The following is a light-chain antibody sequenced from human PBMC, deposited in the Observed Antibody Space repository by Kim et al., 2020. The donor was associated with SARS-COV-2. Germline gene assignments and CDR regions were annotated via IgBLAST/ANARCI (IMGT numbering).Light chain of an antibody. V-gene: IGKV3-20*01. CDR1: QSVSSSY. CDR2: GAS. Sequence: PGKRPTLSGRASQSVSSSYLAWYQQKPGQAPRILIYGASNRATGIPDRFSGSGSGTDFTLTISRLEPEDFAVYSCQQYASSPLTFGGGTKVDIK. CDR3: QQYASSPLT. J-gene: IGKJ4*01.